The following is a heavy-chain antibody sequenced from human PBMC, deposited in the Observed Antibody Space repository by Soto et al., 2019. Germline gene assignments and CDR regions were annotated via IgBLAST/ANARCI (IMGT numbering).Heavy chain of an antibody. Sequence: GGSLRLSCAASGFTVSSKYMSCVRQAPGKGLEWVSVIYSRGGSTDYADSVKGRFTISRDNSKNTVYLQMNSLRAEDTAVYYCARLLDGSSIDYWGQGTLVTVSS. D-gene: IGHD2-2*01. V-gene: IGHV3-53*01. CDR1: GFTVSSKY. CDR3: ARLLDGSSIDY. CDR2: IYSRGGST. J-gene: IGHJ4*02.